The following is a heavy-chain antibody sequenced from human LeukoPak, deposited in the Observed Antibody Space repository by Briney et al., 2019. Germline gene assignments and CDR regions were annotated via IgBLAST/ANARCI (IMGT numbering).Heavy chain of an antibody. V-gene: IGHV1-18*01. Sequence: ASVKVSCKASGYTSTSYGISWVRQAPGQGLEWMGWISAYNGNTNYAQKLQGRVTMTTDTSTSTAYMELRSLRSDDTAVYYCARDLYYYDSSGYYFSYWGQGTLVTVSS. D-gene: IGHD3-22*01. J-gene: IGHJ4*02. CDR3: ARDLYYYDSSGYYFSY. CDR1: GYTSTSYG. CDR2: ISAYNGNT.